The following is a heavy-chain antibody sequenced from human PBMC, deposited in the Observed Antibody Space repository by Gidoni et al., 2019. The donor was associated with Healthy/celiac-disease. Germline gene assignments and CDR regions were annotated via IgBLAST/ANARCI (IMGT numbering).Heavy chain of an antibody. V-gene: IGHV3-74*01. Sequence: EVQLVESGGGLVQPWGALRLSCAASGFTFSTYWMHWVRQAPGKGLVWVSRIKGDGSSTTYADSVKGRFTISRENAKNTLHLQMNSLRVEDTAVYYCAKTGETAPYYYGMDVWGQGTTVTVSS. CDR1: GFTFSTYW. CDR3: AKTGETAPYYYGMDV. CDR2: IKGDGSST. J-gene: IGHJ6*02. D-gene: IGHD3-16*01.